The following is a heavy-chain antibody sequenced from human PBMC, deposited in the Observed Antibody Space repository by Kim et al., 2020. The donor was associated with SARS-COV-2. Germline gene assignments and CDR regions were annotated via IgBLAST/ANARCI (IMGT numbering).Heavy chain of an antibody. CDR3: TRDPGYCSGDSCRRGAID. CDR1: GYTFISYY. V-gene: IGHV1-46*01. CDR2: INPSGGST. Sequence: ASVKVSCKASGYTFISYYIHWVRQAPGQGLEWMGIINPSGGSTTYAQKFQGRVTITRDTSTSTVYMELNSLRSEDMAVYHCTRDPGYCSGDSCRRGAID. D-gene: IGHD2-15*01. J-gene: IGHJ3*02.